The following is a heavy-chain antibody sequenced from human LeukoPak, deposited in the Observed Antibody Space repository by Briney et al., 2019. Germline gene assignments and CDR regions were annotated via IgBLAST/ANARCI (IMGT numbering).Heavy chain of an antibody. D-gene: IGHD2-2*01. CDR3: ARGDDIVVVPAAVIY. CDR1: GFTFSDYY. Sequence: GGSLRPSCAASGFTFSDYYMSWIRQARGKGLEWVSYISSSSSYTNYADSVNGRFTISRDNAKNSLYLQMNSLRAEDTAVYYCARGDDIVVVPAAVIYWGQGTLVTVTP. V-gene: IGHV3-11*03. CDR2: ISSSSSYT. J-gene: IGHJ4*02.